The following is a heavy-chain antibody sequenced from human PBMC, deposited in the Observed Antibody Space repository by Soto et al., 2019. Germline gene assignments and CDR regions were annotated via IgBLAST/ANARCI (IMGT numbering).Heavy chain of an antibody. Sequence: GESLKISRKGSGYRFTSLWHGWVRQVPGKGLEWMGIIYPGDSDTRYSPSFQGQVTITAYKSISTAYLQLSSQNASATAMYFYVCQKSYNHSEDYNYGMDVWGQGATVTVSS. CDR2: IYPGDSDT. CDR1: GYRFTSLW. J-gene: IGHJ6*02. V-gene: IGHV5-51*01. D-gene: IGHD1-1*01. CDR3: VCQKSYNHSEDYNYGMDV.